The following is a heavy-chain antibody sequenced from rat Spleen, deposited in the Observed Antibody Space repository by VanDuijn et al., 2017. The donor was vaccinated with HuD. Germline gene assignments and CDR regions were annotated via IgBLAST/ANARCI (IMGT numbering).Heavy chain of an antibody. Sequence: QVQLKESGPGLVQPSQTLSLTCTVSGFSLTSNSVHWVRQPPGKGLEWMGGIWGDGSTDYNSALKSRLSISRDTSKSQVFLKMNNLQTEDTAMYFCAKPSYYGYPYWGQGVMVTVSS. D-gene: IGHD1-7*01. CDR2: IWGDGST. V-gene: IGHV2-1*01. CDR3: AKPSYYGYPY. J-gene: IGHJ2*01. CDR1: GFSLTSNS.